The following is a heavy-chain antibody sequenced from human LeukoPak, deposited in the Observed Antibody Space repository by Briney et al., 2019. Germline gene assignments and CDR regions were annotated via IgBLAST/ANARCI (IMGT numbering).Heavy chain of an antibody. Sequence: GASVKVSCKASGYTFTSYYMHWVRQAPGQGLEWVGIINPSGGSTSYAQKFQGRVTMTRDMSTSTVYMELSSLRSEDTAVYYCARVGPTGLYFDYWGQGTLVTVSS. V-gene: IGHV1-46*01. CDR1: GYTFTSYY. CDR3: ARVGPTGLYFDY. CDR2: INPSGGST. D-gene: IGHD1-14*01. J-gene: IGHJ4*02.